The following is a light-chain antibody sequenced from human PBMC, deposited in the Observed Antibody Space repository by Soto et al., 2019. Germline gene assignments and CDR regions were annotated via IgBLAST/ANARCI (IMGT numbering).Light chain of an antibody. J-gene: IGKJ5*01. Sequence: ENVLTQPPGTLSLSLGQRATLSCRASQSVSSSYVAWYQQKPGQSPRLLIYGASSRATGIPDRFSGGGSGTDFTLTISRLEPEDFAVYYCQQYGSTPLITFGQGTRLET. CDR3: QQYGSTPLIT. CDR2: GAS. V-gene: IGKV3-20*01. CDR1: QSVSSSY.